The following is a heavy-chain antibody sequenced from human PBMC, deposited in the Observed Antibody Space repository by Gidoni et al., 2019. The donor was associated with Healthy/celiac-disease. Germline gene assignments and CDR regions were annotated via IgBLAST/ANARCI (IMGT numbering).Heavy chain of an antibody. CDR1: GGSISSSSYY. D-gene: IGHD3-22*01. J-gene: IGHJ4*02. V-gene: IGHV4-39*07. CDR3: ARDRTDSSGYHLIDY. Sequence: QLQLQESGPGLVKPSETLSLTCTVSGGSISSSSYYWGWIRQPPGKGLEWIGSIYYSGSTYYNPSLKSRVTISVDTSKNQFSLKLSSVTAADTAVYYCARDRTDSSGYHLIDYWGQGTLVTVSS. CDR2: IYYSGST.